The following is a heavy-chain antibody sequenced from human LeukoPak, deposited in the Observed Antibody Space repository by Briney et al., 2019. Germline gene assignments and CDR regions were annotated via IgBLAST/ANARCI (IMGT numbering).Heavy chain of an antibody. CDR3: SSAKYYYDSSGYYSGNYYFDY. CDR2: ITSGSSTI. D-gene: IGHD3-22*01. Sequence: GGSLRLSCAASGFTFSTYGMNWVRQAPGKGLEWISYITSGSSTIYYADSVMGRFTISRDNAKNSLYLQMNSLRDEDTAVYYCSSAKYYYDSSGYYSGNYYFDYWGQGTLVTVPS. V-gene: IGHV3-48*02. J-gene: IGHJ4*02. CDR1: GFTFSTYG.